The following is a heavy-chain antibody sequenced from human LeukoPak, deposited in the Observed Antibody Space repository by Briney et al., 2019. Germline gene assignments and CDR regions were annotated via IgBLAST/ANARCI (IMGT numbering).Heavy chain of an antibody. Sequence: GGSLRLSCAASGFTLSSYSMNWVRQAPGKGLEWVSYISSSSTHIYYADSVKGRFTISRDNARNSLYLQMNSLRAEDTAIYYCARSEHSSSSFDYWGQGTLVTVSS. D-gene: IGHD6-6*01. CDR3: ARSEHSSSSFDY. CDR2: ISSSSTHI. J-gene: IGHJ4*02. V-gene: IGHV3-21*01. CDR1: GFTLSSYS.